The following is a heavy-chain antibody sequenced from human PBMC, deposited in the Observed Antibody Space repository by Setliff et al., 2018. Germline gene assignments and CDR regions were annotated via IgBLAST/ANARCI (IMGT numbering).Heavy chain of an antibody. CDR3: ARASHSYGSPNWFDP. Sequence: PSETLSLTCNVSGDLISSGGYTWNWIRQHPEMGLEWIGYIFYNGNTFYNPSLQSRVTISVDMSKNQFSLKLTSLNAADSAVYYCARASHSYGSPNWFDPWGPGTLVTVSS. CDR2: IFYNGNT. J-gene: IGHJ5*02. D-gene: IGHD3-22*01. CDR1: GDLISSGGYT. V-gene: IGHV4-31*03.